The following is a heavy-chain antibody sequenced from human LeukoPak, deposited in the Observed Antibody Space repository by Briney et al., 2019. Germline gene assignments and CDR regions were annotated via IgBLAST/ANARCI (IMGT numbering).Heavy chain of an antibody. CDR2: INPNSGGT. J-gene: IGHJ6*03. Sequence: GASVKVSCKASGYTFTGYYMHWVRQAPGQGLEWMGWINPNSGGTNYAQKFQGRVTMTRDTSISTAYMELSRLRSDDTAVYYCARDQHGYSYGSLPPKNYYYYYMDVWGKGTTVTVSS. V-gene: IGHV1-2*02. CDR3: ARDQHGYSYGSLPPKNYYYYYMDV. CDR1: GYTFTGYY. D-gene: IGHD5-18*01.